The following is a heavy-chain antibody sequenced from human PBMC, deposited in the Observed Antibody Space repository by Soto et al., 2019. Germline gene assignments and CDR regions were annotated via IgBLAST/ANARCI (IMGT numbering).Heavy chain of an antibody. CDR3: ARPDYGEPPGGMDV. CDR2: INSGDNT. D-gene: IGHD4-17*01. CDR1: GFSVSRIY. J-gene: IGHJ6*02. V-gene: IGHV3-66*04. Sequence: EVQLVESGGGLVQPGGSLRLSCAASGFSVSRIYMSWVRQAPGKGLEWVSLINSGDNTYYADSVKGRFTISRDNSKNTLYLQMNSLRVEDMAVYYCARPDYGEPPGGMDVWGQGTTVIVSS.